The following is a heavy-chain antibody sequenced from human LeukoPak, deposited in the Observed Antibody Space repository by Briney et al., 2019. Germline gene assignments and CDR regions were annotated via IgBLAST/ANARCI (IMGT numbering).Heavy chain of an antibody. CDR1: GGSITSSSCY. D-gene: IGHD3-22*01. Sequence: PSETLSLTCTVSGGSITSSSCYWGWIRQHPGKGLEWIGYIYYSGSTYYNPSLKSRVTISVDTSKNQFSLKLSSVTAADTAVYYCARAPYYYDSSGYPNYYYYYGMDVWGQGTTVTVSS. CDR3: ARAPYYYDSSGYPNYYYYYGMDV. V-gene: IGHV4-31*03. CDR2: IYYSGST. J-gene: IGHJ6*02.